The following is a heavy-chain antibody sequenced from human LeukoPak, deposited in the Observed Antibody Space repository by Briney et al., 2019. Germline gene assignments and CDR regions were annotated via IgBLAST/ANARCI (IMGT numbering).Heavy chain of an antibody. Sequence: SETLSLTCAAYGGSFSGYYWSWIRQPPGKGLEWIGEINHSGSTNYNPSLKSRVTISVDTSKNQFSLKLSSVTAADTAVYYCARDSSGYAFDIWGQGTMVTVSS. CDR2: INHSGST. V-gene: IGHV4-34*01. D-gene: IGHD3-22*01. J-gene: IGHJ3*02. CDR1: GGSFSGYY. CDR3: ARDSSGYAFDI.